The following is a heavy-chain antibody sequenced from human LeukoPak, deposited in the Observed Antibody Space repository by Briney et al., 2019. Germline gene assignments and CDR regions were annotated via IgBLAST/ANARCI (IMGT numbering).Heavy chain of an antibody. CDR1: GFTVSSNY. V-gene: IGHV3-66*03. D-gene: IGHD3-3*01. J-gene: IGHJ4*02. CDR3: ARGDPIYDFWSGGDY. CDR2: IYSCGST. Sequence: GGSLRLSCAASGFTVSSNYMSWVRQAPGKGLEWVSVIYSCGSTYYADSVKGRFTISRDNSKNTLYLQMNSLRAEDTAVYYCARGDPIYDFWSGGDYWGQGSLVTVSS.